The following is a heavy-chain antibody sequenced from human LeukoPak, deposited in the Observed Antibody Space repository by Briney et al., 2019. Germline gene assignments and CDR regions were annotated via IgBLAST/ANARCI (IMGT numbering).Heavy chain of an antibody. CDR2: ISYDGSNK. CDR3: ARDWFGLDDTAPEGY. D-gene: IGHD3-10*01. V-gene: IGHV3-30*03. J-gene: IGHJ4*02. CDR1: GFTFSSYG. Sequence: GGSLRLSCAASGFTFSSYGMHWVRQAPGKGLEWVAVISYDGSNKYYADSVKGRFTISRDNSKNTLYLQMNSLRAEDTAVYYCARDWFGLDDTAPEGYWGQGTLVTVSS.